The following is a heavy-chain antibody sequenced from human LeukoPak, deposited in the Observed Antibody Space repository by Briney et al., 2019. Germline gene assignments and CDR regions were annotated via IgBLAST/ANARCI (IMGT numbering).Heavy chain of an antibody. Sequence: GGSLRLSCAASGFTFSSYAMHWVRQAPGKGLEYVSAISSNGGSTYYANSVKGRFTISRDNSKNTLYLQMGSLRAEDMAVYYCARDQTMVRGVIITEYYYYGMDVWGQGTTVTVSS. J-gene: IGHJ6*02. CDR3: ARDQTMVRGVIITEYYYYGMDV. CDR1: GFTFSSYA. D-gene: IGHD3-10*01. CDR2: ISSNGGST. V-gene: IGHV3-64*01.